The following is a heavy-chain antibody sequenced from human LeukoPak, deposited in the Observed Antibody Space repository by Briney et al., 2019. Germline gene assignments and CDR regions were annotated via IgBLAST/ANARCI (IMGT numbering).Heavy chain of an antibody. CDR2: IYYSGST. CDR3: ARAVHCSSTGCYMGLYWFDP. Sequence: PSETLSLTCTVSGGSISSGDYYWSWIRQPPGTGLEWIGYIYYSGSTYYNPSLKSRVTISVDTSKNQFSLKLSSVTAADTAVYYCARAVHCSSTGCYMGLYWFDPWGQGTLVTVSS. J-gene: IGHJ5*02. D-gene: IGHD2-2*02. V-gene: IGHV4-30-4*01. CDR1: GGSISSGDYY.